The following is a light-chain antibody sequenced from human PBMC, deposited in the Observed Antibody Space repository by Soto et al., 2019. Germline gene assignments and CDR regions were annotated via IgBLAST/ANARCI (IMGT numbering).Light chain of an antibody. Sequence: DIRMTQSPSSLSASLGDRVTISCRASQGISTYLAWYQQKPGKAPTLLISDVSRLESGVPSRFSGSGSGTEFTLTISGLQPDDFATYYCHQYNYLHTVGQGTKVDSK. J-gene: IGKJ2*01. CDR3: HQYNYLHT. V-gene: IGKV1-5*01. CDR2: DVS. CDR1: QGISTY.